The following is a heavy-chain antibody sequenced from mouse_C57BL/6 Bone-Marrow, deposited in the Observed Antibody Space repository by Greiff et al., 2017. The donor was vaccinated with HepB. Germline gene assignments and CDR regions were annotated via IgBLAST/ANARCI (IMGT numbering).Heavy chain of an antibody. V-gene: IGHV1-4*01. J-gene: IGHJ4*01. Sequence: QVQLKQSGAELARPGASVKMSCKASGYTFTSYTMHWVKQRPGQGLEWIGYINPSSGYTKYNQKFKDKATLTADKSSSTAYMQLSSLTSEDSAVYYCARGQAPIYDGYYVPYAMDYWGQGTSVTVSS. CDR1: GYTFTSYT. D-gene: IGHD2-3*01. CDR3: ARGQAPIYDGYYVPYAMDY. CDR2: INPSSGYT.